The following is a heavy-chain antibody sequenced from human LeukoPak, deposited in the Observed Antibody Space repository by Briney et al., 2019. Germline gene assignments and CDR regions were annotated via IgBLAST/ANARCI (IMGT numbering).Heavy chain of an antibody. CDR2: ISYDENNE. CDR3: ARDNYGMDV. V-gene: IGHV3-30-3*01. Sequence: GGSLRLSCAASGFTFSRYAMHWVRQAPGKGLEWVAVISYDENNENYADSVKGRFTISRDNSKNTLYLQMNSLRAEDTAVYYCARDNYGMDVWGQGTTVTVSS. J-gene: IGHJ6*02. CDR1: GFTFSRYA.